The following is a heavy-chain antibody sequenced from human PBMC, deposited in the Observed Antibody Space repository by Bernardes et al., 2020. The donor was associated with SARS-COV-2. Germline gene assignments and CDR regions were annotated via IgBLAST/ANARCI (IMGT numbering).Heavy chain of an antibody. CDR1: GFTFHDYA. V-gene: IGHV3-9*01. Sequence: GGSLRLSCAASGFTFHDYAMHWVRQAPGKGLEWVSGISWNSASVGYAASVRGRFTISRDNAKNLLYLQMNSLKPEDTALYYCTKIAGSGSYEGDYWGQGTLVTVSS. J-gene: IGHJ4*02. CDR2: ISWNSASV. D-gene: IGHD3-10*01. CDR3: TKIAGSGSYEGDY.